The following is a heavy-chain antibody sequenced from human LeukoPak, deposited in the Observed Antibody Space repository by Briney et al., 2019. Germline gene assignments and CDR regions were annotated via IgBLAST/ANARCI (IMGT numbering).Heavy chain of an antibody. CDR3: ARGLGSPLYDILTGYYSELDY. J-gene: IGHJ4*02. CDR1: GFTFISYS. CDR2: ISSSSTI. V-gene: IGHV3-48*02. Sequence: GGSLRLSCAASGFTFISYSMNWVRQALGKGLEWVSYISSSSTIYYADSVKGRFTISRDNAKNSLYLQMNSLRDEDTAVYYCARGLGSPLYDILTGYYSELDYWGQGTLVTVSS. D-gene: IGHD3-9*01.